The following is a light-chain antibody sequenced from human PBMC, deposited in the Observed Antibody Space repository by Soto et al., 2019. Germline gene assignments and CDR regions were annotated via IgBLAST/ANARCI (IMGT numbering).Light chain of an antibody. CDR2: AAS. CDR3: QQSYSTPYT. V-gene: IGKV1-39*01. CDR1: QTISSY. Sequence: DIQMTQSPSSLSASVGGRVTITCRASQTISSYLNWYQQKPGKAPKLLIYAASSLQSGVPSRFSGSGSGTAFTLTISSLQPEDFATYYCQQSYSTPYTFGQGTKLEIK. J-gene: IGKJ2*01.